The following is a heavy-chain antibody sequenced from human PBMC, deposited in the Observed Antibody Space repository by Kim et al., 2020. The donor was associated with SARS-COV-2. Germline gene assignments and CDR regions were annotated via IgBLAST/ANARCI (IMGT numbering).Heavy chain of an antibody. V-gene: IGHV3-23*01. D-gene: IGHD3-16*01. CDR3: ASPPGVGEATLDF. J-gene: IGHJ4*02. Sequence: FYAESVKGRFTMSRDNSKNTLYLEMNSLRVEDTAVYYCASPPGVGEATLDFWGQGTQVIVSS.